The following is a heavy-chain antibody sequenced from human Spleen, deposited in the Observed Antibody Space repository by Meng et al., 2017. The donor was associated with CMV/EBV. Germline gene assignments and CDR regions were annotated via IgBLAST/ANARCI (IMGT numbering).Heavy chain of an antibody. J-gene: IGHJ3*02. Sequence: SETLSLTCIVSGGSISNYYWSWIRQPPGKGLEWIGYIYYSGSTNYNPSLKSRVTISVDTSKNQFSLKLSSVTAADTAVYYCARGRLRWYRDAFDIWGQGTMVTVSS. D-gene: IGHD4-23*01. CDR1: GGSISNYY. V-gene: IGHV4-59*01. CDR2: IYYSGST. CDR3: ARGRLRWYRDAFDI.